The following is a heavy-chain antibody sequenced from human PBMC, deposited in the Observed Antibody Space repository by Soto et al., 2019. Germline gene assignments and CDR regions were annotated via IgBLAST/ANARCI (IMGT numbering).Heavy chain of an antibody. CDR3: ARDPYNGMDV. D-gene: IGHD1-20*01. Sequence: WTWIRQLPGKGLEWIGYIHNSGFTYYNPSLKSRVTISVGTSKTHFPLKLSSVTAADTAVYYCARDPYNGMDVWGQGTTVTVSS. J-gene: IGHJ6*02. V-gene: IGHV4-31*02. CDR2: IHNSGFT.